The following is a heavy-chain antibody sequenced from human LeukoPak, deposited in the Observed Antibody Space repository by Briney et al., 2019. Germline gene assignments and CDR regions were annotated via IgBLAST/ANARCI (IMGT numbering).Heavy chain of an antibody. J-gene: IGHJ4*02. V-gene: IGHV4-59*01. Sequence: SETLSLTCTVSGGSISSYYWSWIRQPPGKGLEWIGYIYYSGSTNYNPSLKSRVTISVDTSKNQFSLKLSSVTAADTAVYYCARDNCSGGSCYNYWGQGTLVTVSS. CDR3: ARDNCSGGSCYNY. CDR1: GGSISSYY. D-gene: IGHD2-15*01. CDR2: IYYSGST.